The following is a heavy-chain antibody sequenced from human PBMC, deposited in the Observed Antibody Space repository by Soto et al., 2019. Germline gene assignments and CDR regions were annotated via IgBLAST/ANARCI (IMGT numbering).Heavy chain of an antibody. Sequence: ELRLVESGGGLVQPGRSLRLSCAASGFTFDDYAMHWVRQAPGKGLEWVSGISWNSGSIGYADSVKGRFTISIDIATNSLNLQLNTPRDEYTAQIYCAKAPPAGTDYWGQGTLVTVSS. CDR1: GFTFDDYA. J-gene: IGHJ4*02. CDR3: AKAPPAGTDY. CDR2: ISWNSGSI. D-gene: IGHD6-19*01. V-gene: IGHV3-9*01.